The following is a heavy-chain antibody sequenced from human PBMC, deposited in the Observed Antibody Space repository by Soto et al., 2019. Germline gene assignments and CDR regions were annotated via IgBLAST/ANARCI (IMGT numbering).Heavy chain of an antibody. J-gene: IGHJ4*02. Sequence: EVQLLESGGGLVQPGGSLRLSCTASGFTFSRHAMTWVRQAPGKGLGWVSGLSDSGGSIYYADSVKGRVTISRDNSMNTLYLQMNTLRAEDTAVYYYAKVSSSWYAGFFDLWGQGTLVTVSS. CDR1: GFTFSRHA. D-gene: IGHD6-13*01. CDR2: LSDSGGSI. V-gene: IGHV3-23*01. CDR3: AKVSSSWYAGFFDL.